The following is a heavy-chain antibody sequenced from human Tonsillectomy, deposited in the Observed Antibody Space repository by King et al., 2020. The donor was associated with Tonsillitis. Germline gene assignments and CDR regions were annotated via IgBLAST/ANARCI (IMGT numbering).Heavy chain of an antibody. CDR3: AGDHDTSAYASFDY. CDR1: GGSISNYY. D-gene: IGHD3-22*01. Sequence: QLQESGPGLVKPSETLSLTCTVSGGSISNYYWSWIRQPPGKGLEWIGYISYSGSTNYNPSLKGRVTISLDTSKNQFSLNLSPVTAADTAVYYCAGDHDTSAYASFDYWGQGTLVTVSS. V-gene: IGHV4-59*01. J-gene: IGHJ4*02. CDR2: ISYSGST.